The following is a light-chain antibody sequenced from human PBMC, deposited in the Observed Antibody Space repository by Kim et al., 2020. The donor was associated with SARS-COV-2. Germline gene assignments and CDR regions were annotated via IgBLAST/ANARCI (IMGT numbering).Light chain of an antibody. CDR2: GTS. CDR1: QGVSSSF. Sequence: HGERATLSGRASQGVSSSFLAWHQQKPSQTPRLLIYGTSNRATGIPDRFSGSGAGTELTHTISRLEPEDFAVYYCQKYGSTPGLTFGGGTKMDIK. CDR3: QKYGSTPGLT. J-gene: IGKJ4*01. V-gene: IGKV3-20*01.